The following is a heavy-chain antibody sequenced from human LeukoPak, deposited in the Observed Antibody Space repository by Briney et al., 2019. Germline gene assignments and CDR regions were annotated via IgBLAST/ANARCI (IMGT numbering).Heavy chain of an antibody. CDR3: ARHGPTDVNDDYVWGSYRNYGMDV. V-gene: IGHV4-39*01. D-gene: IGHD3-16*02. CDR1: GGSISSSSYY. J-gene: IGHJ6*02. CDR2: IYYSGST. Sequence: TSETLSLTCTVSGGSISSSSYYWGWIRQPPGKGLEWIGSIYYSGSTYYNPSLKSRVTISVDTSKNQFSLKLSSVTAADTAVYYCARHGPTDVNDDYVWGSYRNYGMDVWGQGTTVTVSS.